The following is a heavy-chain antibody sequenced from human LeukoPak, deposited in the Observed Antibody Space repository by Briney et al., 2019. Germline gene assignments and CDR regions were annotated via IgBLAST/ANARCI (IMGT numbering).Heavy chain of an antibody. CDR3: ARTTEGGYTYDYFYYYYMDV. D-gene: IGHD5-18*01. J-gene: IGHJ6*03. CDR2: IYYSGST. CDR1: GASISSSY. Sequence: SQTLSPTCTVSGASISSSYWSWIRQPPGKGLEWIGYIYYSGSTNYNPSLKSRVTISVDTSKNQFSLKLSSVTAADTAVYYCARTTEGGYTYDYFYYYYMDVWGKGTTVTISS. V-gene: IGHV4-59*01.